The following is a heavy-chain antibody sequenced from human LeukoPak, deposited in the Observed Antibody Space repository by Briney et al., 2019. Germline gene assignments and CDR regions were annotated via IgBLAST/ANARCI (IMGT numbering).Heavy chain of an antibody. CDR3: VRDYSYLVFDL. J-gene: IGHJ3*01. V-gene: IGHV4-59*01. D-gene: IGHD3-16*02. CDR2: IYSSGST. CDR1: GGSTKSYD. Sequence: SETLSLTCTVSGGSTKSYDGSWIWQPPGKGLEWIGYIYSSGSTTYNPSLKSRITISVDTSMNQFSLSLTSVTAADALVYYCVRDYSYLVFDLWGQGTMVTVSS.